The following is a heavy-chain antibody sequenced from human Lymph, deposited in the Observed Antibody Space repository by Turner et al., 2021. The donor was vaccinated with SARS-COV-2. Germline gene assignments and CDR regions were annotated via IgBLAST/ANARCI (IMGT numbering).Heavy chain of an antibody. J-gene: IGHJ6*02. CDR3: AVTGMNYDLLWKTYYYYGMDV. Sequence: QVQLVQSGAEVKKPGASVKVFCKASGYTFTSYGISWVRQAPGQGLEWMGWISTYNGNTYYAQKLQGRVTMTTDTSTSTAYMELRSLRSDDTAVYYCAVTGMNYDLLWKTYYYYGMDVWGQGTTVTVSS. D-gene: IGHD2-21*02. CDR1: GYTFTSYG. CDR2: ISTYNGNT. V-gene: IGHV1-18*01.